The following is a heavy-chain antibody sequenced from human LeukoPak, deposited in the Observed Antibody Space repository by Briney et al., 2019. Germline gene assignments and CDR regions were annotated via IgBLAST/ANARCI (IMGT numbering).Heavy chain of an antibody. CDR3: AKDRERYDFWSGSVY. D-gene: IGHD3-3*01. V-gene: IGHV3-30*18. CDR2: ISYDGSNK. J-gene: IGHJ4*02. CDR1: GFTFSSYG. Sequence: GRSLRLSCAASGFTFSSYGMHWVRQAPGKGLEWVAVISYDGSNKYYADPVKGRFTISRDNSKNTLYLQMNSLRAEDTAVYYCAKDRERYDFWSGSVYWGQGTLVTVSS.